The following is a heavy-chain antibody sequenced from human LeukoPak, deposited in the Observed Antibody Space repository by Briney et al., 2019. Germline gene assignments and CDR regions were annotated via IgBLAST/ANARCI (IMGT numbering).Heavy chain of an antibody. Sequence: SETLSLTCSVSGASITQHYWSWIRQPPGKGLECIGYFYYDGNTNYTSSVRSRVTILVDTSKNQFTLNLRSVTAADTAKYYCTRGITGHYRSLGGFAFDIWGQGTMVAVSS. CDR1: GASITQHY. V-gene: IGHV4-59*11. CDR2: FYYDGNT. D-gene: IGHD3-16*01. J-gene: IGHJ3*02. CDR3: TRGITGHYRSLGGFAFDI.